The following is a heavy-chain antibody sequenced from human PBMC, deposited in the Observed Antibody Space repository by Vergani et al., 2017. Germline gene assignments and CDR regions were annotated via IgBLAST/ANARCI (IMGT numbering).Heavy chain of an antibody. J-gene: IGHJ4*02. Sequence: EVQLLESGGGLVQPGESLRLSCTVSGFTFTRYGISWVRQAPGKGLEWVSGSSASGGSTYYTDSVKGRFIISRDISKNTLYLQMSSLRADDTAVYYCSKDRPRDWETPLFLFDYWGQGTLVAVSS. CDR1: GFTFTRYG. D-gene: IGHD1-26*01. CDR2: SSASGGST. CDR3: SKDRPRDWETPLFLFDY. V-gene: IGHV3-23*01.